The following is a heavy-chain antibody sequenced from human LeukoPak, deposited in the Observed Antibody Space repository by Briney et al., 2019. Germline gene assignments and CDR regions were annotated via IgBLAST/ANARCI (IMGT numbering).Heavy chain of an antibody. Sequence: GGSLRLSCAASGFTFSSSWMHWVRQAPGEGLVWTSRINTDGSITTYADSVKGRFTISRDNAKNTVYLQMNSLRAEDTAVYYCAKSLFSAADFWGQGTLVTVSS. CDR1: GFTFSSSW. J-gene: IGHJ4*02. V-gene: IGHV3-74*01. CDR2: INTDGSIT. D-gene: IGHD2-15*01. CDR3: AKSLFSAADF.